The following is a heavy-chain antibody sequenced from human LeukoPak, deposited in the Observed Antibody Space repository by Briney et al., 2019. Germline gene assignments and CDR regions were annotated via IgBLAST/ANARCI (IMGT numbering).Heavy chain of an antibody. V-gene: IGHV3-23*01. CDR3: AKDLWTDSSGWNYFDH. D-gene: IGHD6-19*01. J-gene: IGHJ4*02. CDR1: GFTFTRSA. Sequence: GGSLRLSCAASGFTFTRSAMGWVRQAPGKGLEWVSCITNSGGGTYYADSVKGRFTISRDNSKSTLYPQMNSLRAEDTAVYYCAKDLWTDSSGWNYFDHWGQGALVTVSS. CDR2: ITNSGGGT.